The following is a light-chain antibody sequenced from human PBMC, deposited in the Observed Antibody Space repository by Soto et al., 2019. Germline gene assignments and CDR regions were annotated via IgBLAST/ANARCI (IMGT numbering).Light chain of an antibody. J-gene: IGKJ1*01. Sequence: EIVMTQSPAPPSMSPGERATLSCRASQGIGSTLAWYQQTPGQTPRILIYGASTRATGVPARISGGGSRTEFTLTISSLQSEYSAVFFYHQYNNWPTFGQGTKVDIK. CDR1: QGIGST. CDR3: HQYNNWPT. CDR2: GAS. V-gene: IGKV3-15*01.